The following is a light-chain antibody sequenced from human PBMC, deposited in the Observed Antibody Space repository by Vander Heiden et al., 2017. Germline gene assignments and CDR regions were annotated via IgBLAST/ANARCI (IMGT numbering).Light chain of an antibody. CDR1: QSVSSSY. CDR2: GAS. CDR3: QQYGGSPYT. J-gene: IGKJ2*01. V-gene: IGKV3-20*01. Sequence: ELVLTQSPGTLSLSPGERATLSCRASQSVSSSYLAWYQQKPGQAPRLLTYGASTRATGIPDRFSGSGSGTDFTLTTSRLEPEDFAVYFCQQYGGSPYTFGQGTKLEIK.